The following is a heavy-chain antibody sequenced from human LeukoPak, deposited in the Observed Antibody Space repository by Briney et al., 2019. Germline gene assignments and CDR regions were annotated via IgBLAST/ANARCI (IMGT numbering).Heavy chain of an antibody. J-gene: IGHJ6*03. V-gene: IGHV3-23*01. CDR2: ISSSGGST. CDR1: GFTFSSYA. CDR3: AKNLNYYYYYMDV. Sequence: GGSLRLSCAASGFTFSSYAMSWVRQAPGKGLEWVSAISSSGGSTYYADSVKGRFTISRDNSKNTLYLQMNSLRAEDTAVYYCAKNLNYYYYYMDVWGKGTTVTVSS.